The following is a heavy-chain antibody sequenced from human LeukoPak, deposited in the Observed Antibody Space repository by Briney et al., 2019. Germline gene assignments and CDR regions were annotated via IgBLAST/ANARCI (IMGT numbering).Heavy chain of an antibody. CDR2: ISSSSSTI. CDR3: ARLPMWFDP. CDR1: GFTFSSYS. Sequence: GGSLRLSCAASGFTFSSYSMNWVRQAPGKGLEWVSYISSSSSTIYYADSVKGRFTISRDNAKNSLYLQMNSLRAEDTAVYYCARLPMWFDPRGQGTLVTVSS. J-gene: IGHJ5*02. V-gene: IGHV3-48*01.